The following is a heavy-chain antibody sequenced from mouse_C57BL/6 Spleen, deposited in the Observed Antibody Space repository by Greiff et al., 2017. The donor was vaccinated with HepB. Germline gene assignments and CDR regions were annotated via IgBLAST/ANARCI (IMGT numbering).Heavy chain of an antibody. Sequence: EVQLQQSGPELVKPGASVKMSCKASGYTFTDYNMHWVKQSHGKSLEWIGYINPNNGGTSYNKKFKGKATLTVNKSSSTAYMELRSLTSADSAVYCMSRDGYYRAMDYWAQGTSVTVS. D-gene: IGHD2-14*01. CDR1: GYTFTDYN. CDR3: SRDGYYRAMDY. V-gene: IGHV1-22*01. J-gene: IGHJ4*01. CDR2: INPNNGGT.